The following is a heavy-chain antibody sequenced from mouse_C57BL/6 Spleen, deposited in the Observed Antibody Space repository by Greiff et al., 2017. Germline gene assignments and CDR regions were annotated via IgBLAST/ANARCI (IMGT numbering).Heavy chain of an antibody. Sequence: VQLQQPGAELVKPGASVKMSCKASGYTFTSYWITWVKQRPGQGLEWIGDIYPGSGSTNYNEKFKGKATLTVDTSSSTAYMQLSSLTSEDSAVYYCALFYYGSSVFAYWGQGTLVTVSA. V-gene: IGHV1-55*01. D-gene: IGHD1-1*01. CDR3: ALFYYGSSVFAY. CDR2: IYPGSGST. J-gene: IGHJ3*01. CDR1: GYTFTSYW.